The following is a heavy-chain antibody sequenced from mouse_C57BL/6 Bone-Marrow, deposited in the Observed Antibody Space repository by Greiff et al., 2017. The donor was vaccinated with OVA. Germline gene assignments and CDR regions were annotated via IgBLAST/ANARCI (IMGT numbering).Heavy chain of an antibody. V-gene: IGHV5-6*02. CDR3: ARRAQAPFAY. Sequence: VESGGDLVKPGGSLKLSCAASGFTFSSYGMSWVRQTPDKRLEWVATISSGGSYTYYPDSVKGRFTISRDNAKNTLYLQMSSLKSEDTAMYYCARRAQAPFAYWGQGTLVTVSA. J-gene: IGHJ3*01. D-gene: IGHD3-2*02. CDR1: GFTFSSYG. CDR2: ISSGGSYT.